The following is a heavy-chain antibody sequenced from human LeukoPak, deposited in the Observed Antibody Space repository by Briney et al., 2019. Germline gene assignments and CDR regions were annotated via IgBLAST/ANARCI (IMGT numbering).Heavy chain of an antibody. V-gene: IGHV4-34*01. Sequence: PSETLSLTCAVYGGSFSGYYWSWIRQPPGKGLEWIGEINHSGSTNYNPSLKSRVTISVDTSKNQFSLKLSSVTAADTAVYYCARGKGLRDYYYYMDVWGKGTTVTVSS. CDR3: ARGKGLRDYYYYMDV. CDR2: INHSGST. D-gene: IGHD2-8*01. J-gene: IGHJ6*03. CDR1: GGSFSGYY.